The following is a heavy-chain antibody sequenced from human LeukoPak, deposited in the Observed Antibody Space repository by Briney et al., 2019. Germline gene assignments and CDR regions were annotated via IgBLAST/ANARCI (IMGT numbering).Heavy chain of an antibody. CDR2: ISHDGGND. J-gene: IGHJ4*02. D-gene: IGHD2-21*02. V-gene: IGHV3-30*04. CDR3: ARFQDCGGDCPFDY. Sequence: PGKSLRLSCAASGLTFRNHAIHWVRQAPGKGLEWVTVISHDGGNDYYRDSVKGRFTISRDNSKNTLYLQMNSLRAEDTAIYYCARFQDCGGDCPFDYWGQGTLVTVSS. CDR1: GLTFRNHA.